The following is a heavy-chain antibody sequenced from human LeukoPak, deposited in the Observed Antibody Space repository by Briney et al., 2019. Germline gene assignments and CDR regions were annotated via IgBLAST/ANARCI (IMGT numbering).Heavy chain of an antibody. D-gene: IGHD5-18*01. Sequence: SQTLSLTCTVSGGSISSGGYYWSWIRQPPGKGLEWIGYIYHSGSTYYNPSLKSRVTISVDRSKNQFSLKLSSVTAADTAVYYCASDGYSYGPTYWGQGTLVTVSS. CDR1: GGSISSGGYY. V-gene: IGHV4-30-2*01. CDR3: ASDGYSYGPTY. J-gene: IGHJ4*02. CDR2: IYHSGST.